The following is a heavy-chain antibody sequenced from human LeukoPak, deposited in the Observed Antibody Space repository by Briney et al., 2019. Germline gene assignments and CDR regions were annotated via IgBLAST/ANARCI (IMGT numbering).Heavy chain of an antibody. D-gene: IGHD3-10*01. Sequence: SETLSLTCTVSGYSISSAYYWGWIRQPPGKGLEWIGTIYHSGSTYYNPSLKSRVTISVDTSKNQFSLKLSSVTAADTAVYYCARARVITMVRGVMTYYFDYWGQGTLVTVSS. CDR2: IYHSGST. CDR3: ARARVITMVRGVMTYYFDY. CDR1: GYSISSAYY. J-gene: IGHJ4*02. V-gene: IGHV4-38-2*02.